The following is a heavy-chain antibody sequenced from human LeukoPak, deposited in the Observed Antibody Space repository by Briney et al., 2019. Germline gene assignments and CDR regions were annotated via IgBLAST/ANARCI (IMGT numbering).Heavy chain of an antibody. CDR3: ARAGFSSGWSWGYYGMDV. CDR2: INPSGGST. D-gene: IGHD6-19*01. Sequence: ASVKVSCKASGYTFTSYYMHWVRQAPGQGLEWMGIINPSGGSTSYAQKFQGRVTMTRDTSTSTVYMGLSSLRSEDTAVYYCARAGFSSGWSWGYYGMDVWGKGTTVTVSS. V-gene: IGHV1-46*01. J-gene: IGHJ6*04. CDR1: GYTFTSYY.